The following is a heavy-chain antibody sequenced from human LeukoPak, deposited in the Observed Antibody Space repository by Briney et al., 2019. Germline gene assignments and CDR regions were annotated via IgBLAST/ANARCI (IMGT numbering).Heavy chain of an antibody. J-gene: IGHJ3*02. CDR2: ISGSGGST. V-gene: IGHV3-23*01. CDR3: AKGDPAYCGGDCYPPRRAFDI. CDR1: GFTFSSYA. D-gene: IGHD2-21*02. Sequence: PGGSLRLSCAASGFTFSSYAMSWVRQAPGKGLEWVSAISGSGGSTYYADPVKGRFTISRDNSKNTLYLQMNSLRAEDTAVYYCAKGDPAYCGGDCYPPRRAFDIWGQGTMVTVSS.